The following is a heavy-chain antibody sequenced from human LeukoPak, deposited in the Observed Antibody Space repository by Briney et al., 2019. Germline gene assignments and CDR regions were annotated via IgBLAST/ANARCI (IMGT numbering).Heavy chain of an antibody. CDR3: VKLSSGSGSKFGFDA. V-gene: IGHV3-23*01. CDR2: ITNIGVTT. CDR1: GFPFGSYA. J-gene: IGHJ4*02. Sequence: GGSLRLSCAASGFPFGSYAMSWVRQTPGKRLEWVSIITNIGVTTYYADSVRGRFTISRDNSKNILYLQMNSLTAEDTAVYYCVKLSSGSGSKFGFDAWGQGTLVTVPS. D-gene: IGHD6-19*01.